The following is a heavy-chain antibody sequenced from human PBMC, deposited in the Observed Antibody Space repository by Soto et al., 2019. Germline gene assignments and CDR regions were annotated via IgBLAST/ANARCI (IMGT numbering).Heavy chain of an antibody. CDR2: TYYRSKWYN. CDR3: ARSQSGDLDY. V-gene: IGHV6-1*01. CDR1: GDSVSSNSAA. D-gene: IGHD1-26*01. Sequence: PSQPLSLTCAISGDSVSSNSAAWNWIRQSPSRGLEWLGRTYYRSKWYNGYAIFVKSRITINPDTSKNQFSLQLNSVTPDDTAVYYCARSQSGDLDYWGRGTLVTVSS. J-gene: IGHJ4*02.